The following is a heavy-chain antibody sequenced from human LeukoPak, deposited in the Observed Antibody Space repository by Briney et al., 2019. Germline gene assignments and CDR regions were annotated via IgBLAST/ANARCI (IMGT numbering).Heavy chain of an antibody. CDR1: GGTFSSYA. Sequence: HGASVKVSCKASGGTFSSYAISWVRQATGQGLEWMGWMNPNSGNTGYAQKFQGRVTMTRNTSISTAYMELSSLRSEDTAVYYCARTKNGYSSGWYLIGSPPGHGWFDPWGQGTLVTVSS. CDR2: MNPNSGNT. CDR3: ARTKNGYSSGWYLIGSPPGHGWFDP. V-gene: IGHV1-8*02. D-gene: IGHD6-19*01. J-gene: IGHJ5*02.